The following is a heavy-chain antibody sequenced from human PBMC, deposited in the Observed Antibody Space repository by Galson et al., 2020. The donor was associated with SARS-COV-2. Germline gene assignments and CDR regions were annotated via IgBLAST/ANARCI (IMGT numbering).Heavy chain of an antibody. CDR1: GFTFSSYW. CDR2: IKQDGNEK. CDR3: ARRYFDL. V-gene: IGHV3-7*01. Sequence: GGSLRLSCRASGFTFSSYWMQWVRQAPGKGLEWVANIKQDGNEKYYVDSVKGRFTISRDNAENSLYLQMNSLRAEDTAIYYCARRYFDLWGRGTLVTVSS. J-gene: IGHJ2*01.